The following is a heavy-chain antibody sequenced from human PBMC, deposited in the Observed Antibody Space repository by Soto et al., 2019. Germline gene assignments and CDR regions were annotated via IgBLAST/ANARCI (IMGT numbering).Heavy chain of an antibody. J-gene: IGHJ4*02. Sequence: QVRLVESGGGVVQPGRSLRLSCAASGFTFSNSAFHWVRQAPGKGLEWVAVISSDGTNKYYADSVKGRFTISRDNSKSTLYLQMNSLRPEDTALYYCARDRLTVVPAAKAPDFDYWGQGTLVTVSS. V-gene: IGHV3-30*14. D-gene: IGHD2-2*01. CDR2: ISSDGTNK. CDR3: ARDRLTVVPAAKAPDFDY. CDR1: GFTFSNSA.